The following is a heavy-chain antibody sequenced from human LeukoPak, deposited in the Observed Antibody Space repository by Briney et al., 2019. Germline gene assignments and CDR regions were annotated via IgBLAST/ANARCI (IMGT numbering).Heavy chain of an antibody. D-gene: IGHD4/OR15-4a*01. CDR3: ARSSGGALDY. V-gene: IGHV6-1*01. CDR2: TYYRSKWYN. J-gene: IGHJ4*02. CDR1: GDSISSNSAA. Sequence: HTLSLTCAISGDSISSNSAAWNSIRQSPSRGLEWLGSTYYRSKWYNDYAVSVKSRITINPDTSKNQFSLQLNSVTPEDTAVYYCARSSGGALDYWGQGTLVTVSS.